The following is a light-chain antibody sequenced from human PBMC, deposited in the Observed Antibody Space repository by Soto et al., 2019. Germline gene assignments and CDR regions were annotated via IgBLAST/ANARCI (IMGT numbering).Light chain of an antibody. CDR1: QSISSY. J-gene: IGKJ5*01. CDR3: QQSYTSPTT. V-gene: IGKV1-39*01. Sequence: DIQMTHSPSSLSASVGDRVSMTVRASQSISSYLNWYQQKPGKAPKFLIYGASTLQSGVPSRFTGSGSGTDFTLTVNSLQAEDFATYYCQQSYTSPTTFGQGTRLEIK. CDR2: GAS.